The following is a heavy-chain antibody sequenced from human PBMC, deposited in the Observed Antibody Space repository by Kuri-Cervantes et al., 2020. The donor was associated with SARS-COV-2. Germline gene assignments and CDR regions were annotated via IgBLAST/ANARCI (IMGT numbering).Heavy chain of an antibody. CDR1: GFTFSDHY. CDR3: ARDQGSGWLLGDY. V-gene: IGHV3-72*01. J-gene: IGHJ4*02. Sequence: GESLKISCAASGFTFSDHYMDWVRQAPGKGLEWVGRTRNKANSYTTEYAASVKGRFTISRDDSKNSLYLQMNSLKTEDTAVYYCARDQGSGWLLGDYWGQGTLVTVSS. CDR2: TRNKANSYTT. D-gene: IGHD6-19*01.